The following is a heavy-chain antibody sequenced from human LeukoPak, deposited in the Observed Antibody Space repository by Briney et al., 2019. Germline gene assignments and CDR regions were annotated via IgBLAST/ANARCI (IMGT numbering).Heavy chain of an antibody. Sequence: GASVKGSCKASGFTFTVYYMHWVRQAPGQGLEWMGWINPNTGGTNYAQKFQGRVTMTRDTSISTAYMELSRLKSDDTAVYYCARLSLVATVPYYYYGLDVWGQGTTVTVSS. CDR1: GFTFTVYY. CDR2: INPNTGGT. V-gene: IGHV1-2*02. D-gene: IGHD5-12*01. CDR3: ARLSLVATVPYYYYGLDV. J-gene: IGHJ6*02.